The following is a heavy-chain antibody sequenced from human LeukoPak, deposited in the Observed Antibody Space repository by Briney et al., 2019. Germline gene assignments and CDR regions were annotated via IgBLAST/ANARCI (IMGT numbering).Heavy chain of an antibody. CDR1: GGSISSGGYY. Sequence: SETLSLTCTVSGGSISSGGYYWSWIRQHPGTGLEWIGYIYYSGSTYYNPSLKSRVTISVDTSKNQFSLKLSSVTAADTAVYYCARVGAANYYDSSGSFDYWGQGTLVTVSS. J-gene: IGHJ4*02. CDR3: ARVGAANYYDSSGSFDY. V-gene: IGHV4-31*03. D-gene: IGHD3-22*01. CDR2: IYYSGST.